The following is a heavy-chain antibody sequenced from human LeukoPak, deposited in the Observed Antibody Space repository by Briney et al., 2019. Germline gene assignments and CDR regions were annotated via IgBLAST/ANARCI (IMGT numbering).Heavy chain of an antibody. Sequence: SETLSLTCAVYGGSFSGYYWSWIRQPPGKGLEWIGEINHSGSTNYNPSLKSRVTISVDTSKNQFSLKLSSVTAADTAVYYCGKKPAYYYDSSGHPCFDYWGQGTLVTVSS. D-gene: IGHD3-22*01. V-gene: IGHV4-34*01. CDR2: INHSGST. J-gene: IGHJ4*02. CDR1: GGSFSGYY. CDR3: GKKPAYYYDSSGHPCFDY.